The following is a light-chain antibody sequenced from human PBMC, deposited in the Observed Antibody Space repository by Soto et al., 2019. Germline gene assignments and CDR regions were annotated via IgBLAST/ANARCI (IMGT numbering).Light chain of an antibody. CDR1: QSVSNY. V-gene: IGKV3-11*01. Sequence: EIVLTQSPATLSLSPGERATLSCRASQSVSNYLAWYQQKPGQAPRLLIYDASNRAAGIPARFSGSGSGTDFSLTISSLEPEEFAVYYCQQRKYWPPVTFGPGTIVEIK. CDR2: DAS. J-gene: IGKJ1*01. CDR3: QQRKYWPPVT.